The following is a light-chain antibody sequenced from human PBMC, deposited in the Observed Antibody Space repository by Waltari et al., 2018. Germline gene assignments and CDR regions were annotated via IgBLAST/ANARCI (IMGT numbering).Light chain of an antibody. CDR1: SSDVGSYNL. Sequence: QSALTQPASVSGSPGQSITISCTGTSSDVGSYNLVSWYQHYPGKAPQLMIYEGTKRPSGVSNRFSGSKSGNTASLTISGLQAEDEADYHCCSYAHSSRVVFGGGTKVTVL. CDR2: EGT. V-gene: IGLV2-23*01. J-gene: IGLJ2*01. CDR3: CSYAHSSRVV.